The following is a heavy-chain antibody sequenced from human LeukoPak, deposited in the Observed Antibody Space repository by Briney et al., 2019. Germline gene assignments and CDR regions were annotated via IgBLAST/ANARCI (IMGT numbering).Heavy chain of an antibody. CDR1: GYTFTIYY. J-gene: IGHJ5*02. V-gene: IGHV1-46*01. Sequence: GASVKVSCKTFGYTFTIYYIHWVRQAPGQGLEWMGVINPSGGSTSYAQKFQGRVTMTRDTSTSTVYMELSSLRSEDTAVYYCARDPGIAAARRFDPWGQGTLVTVSS. CDR2: INPSGGST. CDR3: ARDPGIAAARRFDP. D-gene: IGHD6-13*01.